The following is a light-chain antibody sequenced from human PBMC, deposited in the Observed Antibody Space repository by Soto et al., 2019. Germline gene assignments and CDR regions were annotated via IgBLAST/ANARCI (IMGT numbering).Light chain of an antibody. CDR3: ATWDDGLTVV. Sequence: QSVLTQPPSASGTPGQRVTISCSGSSSDIGSNTVNWYQQLPGTAPKLLIYSNDQRPSGVPDRFSGSKSGTSASLAIGGLQSKDEADYYCATWDDGLTVVFGGGTKLTVL. V-gene: IGLV1-44*01. CDR1: SSDIGSNT. J-gene: IGLJ2*01. CDR2: SND.